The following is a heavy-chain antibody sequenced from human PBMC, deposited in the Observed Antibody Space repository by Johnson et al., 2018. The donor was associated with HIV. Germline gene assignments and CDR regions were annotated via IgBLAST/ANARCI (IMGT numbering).Heavy chain of an antibody. D-gene: IGHD6-13*01. V-gene: IGHV3-15*01. CDR2: IKSKTEGGTT. CDR3: TTKPYSSSWYGAFDI. Sequence: VQLVESGGGLVQPGGSLRLSCAASGFTFINAWMTWVRQAPGKGLEWVGRIKSKTEGGTTDYAAPVIGRITIARDDSKNTLYLKMKSMKTEDTAVYYCTTKPYSSSWYGAFDIWGQGTMVTVSS. CDR1: GFTFINAW. J-gene: IGHJ3*02.